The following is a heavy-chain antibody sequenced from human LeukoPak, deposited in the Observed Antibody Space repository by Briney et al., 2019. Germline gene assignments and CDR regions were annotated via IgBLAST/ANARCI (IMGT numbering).Heavy chain of an antibody. CDR2: IRYDGSKK. Sequence: GGSLRLSCAASGFTFSSYGMNWVRQAPGKGLEWVAFIRYDGSKKYSADSVKGRFTISRDNSKNTLYLQMNSLRAEDTAVYYCAKDYNRAYYYGSGFDYWGQGTLVTVSS. D-gene: IGHD3-10*01. CDR3: AKDYNRAYYYGSGFDY. CDR1: GFTFSSYG. V-gene: IGHV3-30*02. J-gene: IGHJ4*02.